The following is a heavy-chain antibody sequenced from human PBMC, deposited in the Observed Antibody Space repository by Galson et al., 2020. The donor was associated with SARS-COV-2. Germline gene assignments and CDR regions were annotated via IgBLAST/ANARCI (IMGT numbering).Heavy chain of an antibody. Sequence: TGGSLRLSCAAPGLTLRTYGTHWVRQAPGKGLEWVAFISYDGINKYYADSVKGRFTISRDNSKNTVSLQMNSLRGEDTAVYYCAKDGRYCRSTSGYVTSYYYYGMDVWGQGTTVSVSS. V-gene: IGHV3-30*18. CDR1: GLTLRTYG. J-gene: IGHJ6*02. CDR3: AKDGRYCRSTSGYVTSYYYYGMDV. CDR2: ISYDGINK. D-gene: IGHD2-2*01.